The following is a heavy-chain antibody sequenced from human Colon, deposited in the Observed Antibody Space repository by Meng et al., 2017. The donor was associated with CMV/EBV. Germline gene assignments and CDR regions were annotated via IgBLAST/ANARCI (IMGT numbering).Heavy chain of an antibody. V-gene: IGHV1-69*05. Sequence: SVKVSCKASGGTFSSYAISWVRQAPGQGLEWMGGFIPIFGTANYAQKFQGRVTITTDESTSTAYMELSSLRSEDTAVYYCARATGDGYNHYYYYGMDVWGQGTTVTVSS. CDR2: FIPIFGTA. D-gene: IGHD5-24*01. J-gene: IGHJ6*02. CDR1: GGTFSSYA. CDR3: ARATGDGYNHYYYYGMDV.